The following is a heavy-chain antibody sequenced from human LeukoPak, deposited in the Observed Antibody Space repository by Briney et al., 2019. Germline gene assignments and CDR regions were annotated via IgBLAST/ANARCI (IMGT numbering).Heavy chain of an antibody. J-gene: IGHJ6*02. CDR3: AREVWFGELLYGMDV. V-gene: IGHV4-59*01. Sequence: SETLSLTCTVSGGSISSYYWSWIRQPPGKGLEWIGYIYYSGSTNYNPSLKSRVTISVGTSKNQFSLKLSSVTAADTAVYYCAREVWFGELLYGMDVWGQGTTVTVSS. CDR1: GGSISSYY. D-gene: IGHD3-10*01. CDR2: IYYSGST.